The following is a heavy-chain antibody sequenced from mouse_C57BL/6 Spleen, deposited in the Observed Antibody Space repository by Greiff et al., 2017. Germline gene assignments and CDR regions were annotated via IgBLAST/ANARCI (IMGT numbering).Heavy chain of an antibody. Sequence: QVQLKQPGAELVMPGASVKLSCKASGYTFTSYWMHWVKQRPGQGLEWIGEIDPSDSYTNYNQKFKGKSTLTVDKSSSTAYMQLSSLTSEDSAVYYCARRTTVVATDYFDYWGQGTTLTVSS. CDR3: ARRTTVVATDYFDY. J-gene: IGHJ2*01. CDR2: IDPSDSYT. CDR1: GYTFTSYW. D-gene: IGHD1-1*01. V-gene: IGHV1-69*01.